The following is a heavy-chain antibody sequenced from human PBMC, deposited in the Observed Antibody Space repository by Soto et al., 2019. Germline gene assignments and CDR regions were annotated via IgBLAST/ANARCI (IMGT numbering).Heavy chain of an antibody. J-gene: IGHJ4*01. D-gene: IGHD2-2*01. CDR2: IYYSGNT. CDR3: GRVVCGTTNCTTFHF. Sequence: QVQLQESGPGLVKPSQTLSLTCAVSGGSISSGGYYWSWIRQHPGKGLEWIGYIYYSGNTHYNASLKSRVTISMDKSKYQFSLNLSSVTAADTAVYYCGRVVCGTTNCTTFHFWGHGTLDTVSS. CDR1: GGSISSGGYY. V-gene: IGHV4-31*11.